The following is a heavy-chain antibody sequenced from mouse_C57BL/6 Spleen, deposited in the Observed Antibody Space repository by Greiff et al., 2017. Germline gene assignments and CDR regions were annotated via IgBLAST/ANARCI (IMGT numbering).Heavy chain of an antibody. CDR3: ARRYYGSSYGFDY. CDR2: IDPSDSYT. D-gene: IGHD1-1*01. CDR1: GYTFTSYW. J-gene: IGHJ2*01. Sequence: QVQLQQPGAELVRPGTSVKLSCKASGYTFTSYWMHWVKQRPGQGLEWIGVIDPSDSYTNYNQKFKGKATLTVDTSSSTAYMQLSSLTSEDSAVYDCARRYYGSSYGFDYWGQGTTLTVSS. V-gene: IGHV1-59*01.